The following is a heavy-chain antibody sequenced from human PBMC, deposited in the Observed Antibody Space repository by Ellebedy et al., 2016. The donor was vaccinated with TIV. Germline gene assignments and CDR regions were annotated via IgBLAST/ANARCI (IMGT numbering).Heavy chain of an antibody. J-gene: IGHJ4*02. CDR3: ARDDLEDFWSGYPDY. Sequence: AASVKVSCKASEYTFTRYAIHWVRQAPGQRLEWMGWINTGNGNTKYSQKLQGRVTMTRDTSTSTVYMELSSLRSEDTAVYYCARDDLEDFWSGYPDYWGQGTLVTVSS. CDR2: INTGNGNT. D-gene: IGHD3-3*01. CDR1: EYTFTRYA. V-gene: IGHV1-3*04.